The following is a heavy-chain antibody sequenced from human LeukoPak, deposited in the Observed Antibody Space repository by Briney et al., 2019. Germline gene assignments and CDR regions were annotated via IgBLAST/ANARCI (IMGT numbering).Heavy chain of an antibody. D-gene: IGHD2-15*01. CDR3: ARCLGGSCYLFDY. CDR1: GGTFSSYA. V-gene: IGHV1-69*13. CDR2: IIPNFGTA. J-gene: IGHJ4*02. Sequence: SVKVSCKASGGTFSSYAISWVRQAPGQGLEWMGGIIPNFGTANYAQKFQGRVTITADESTSTAYMELSSLRSEDTAVYYCARCLGGSCYLFDYWGQGTLVTVSS.